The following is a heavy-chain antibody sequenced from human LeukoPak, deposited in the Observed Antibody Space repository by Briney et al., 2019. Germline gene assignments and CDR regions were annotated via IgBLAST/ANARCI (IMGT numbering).Heavy chain of an antibody. Sequence: PSETLSLTCTVSGGSISSSSYYWGWIRQPPGKGLEWIGSIYYSGSTYYNPSLKSRVTISVDTSKNQFSLKLSSVTAADTAVYYCARHVRYQLLLGAPQPWFDPWGQGTLVTVSS. D-gene: IGHD2-2*01. CDR1: GGSISSSSYY. V-gene: IGHV4-39*01. CDR3: ARHVRYQLLLGAPQPWFDP. CDR2: IYYSGST. J-gene: IGHJ5*02.